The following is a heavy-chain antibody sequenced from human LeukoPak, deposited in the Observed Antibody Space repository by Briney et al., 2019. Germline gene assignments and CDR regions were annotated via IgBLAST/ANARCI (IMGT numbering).Heavy chain of an antibody. D-gene: IGHD2-15*01. CDR1: GFTFSSYA. J-gene: IGHJ4*02. CDR2: ISGSGGST. Sequence: PGGSLRLSCAASGFTFSSYAMSWVRRAPGKGLEWVSAISGSGGSTYYADSVKGRFTISRDNSKNTLYLQMNSLRAEDTAVYYCAKVEAADGYCSGGSCYYFDYWGQGTLVTVSS. V-gene: IGHV3-23*01. CDR3: AKVEAADGYCSGGSCYYFDY.